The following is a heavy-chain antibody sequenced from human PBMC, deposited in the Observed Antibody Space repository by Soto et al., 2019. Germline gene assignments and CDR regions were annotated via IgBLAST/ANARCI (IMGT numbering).Heavy chain of an antibody. Sequence: SETLSLTCAVYGGSFSGYYWSWIRQPPGKGLEWIGEINHSGSTNYNPSLKSRVTISVDTSKNQFSLKLSSVTAADTAVYYCARGLGMKTGIDYWGQGTLVTVSS. V-gene: IGHV4-34*01. D-gene: IGHD1-26*01. J-gene: IGHJ4*02. CDR2: INHSGST. CDR1: GGSFSGYY. CDR3: ARGLGMKTGIDY.